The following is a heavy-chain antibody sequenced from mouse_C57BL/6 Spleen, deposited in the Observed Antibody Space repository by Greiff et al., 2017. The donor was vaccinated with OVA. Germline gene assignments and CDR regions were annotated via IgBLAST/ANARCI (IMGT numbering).Heavy chain of an antibody. Sequence: EVKLVESGGGLVKPGGSLKLSCAASGFTFSDYGMHWVRQAPEKGLEWVAYISSGSSTIYYADTVKDRFTISRDNAKNTLFLQMTSLRSEDTAMYYCARPSDYDYFDYWGQGTTLTVSS. CDR2: ISSGSSTI. V-gene: IGHV5-17*01. CDR3: ARPSDYDYFDY. CDR1: GFTFSDYG. D-gene: IGHD2-4*01. J-gene: IGHJ2*01.